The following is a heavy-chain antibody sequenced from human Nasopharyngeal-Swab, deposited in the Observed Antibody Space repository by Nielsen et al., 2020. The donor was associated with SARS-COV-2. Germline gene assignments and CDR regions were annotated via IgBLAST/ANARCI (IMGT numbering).Heavy chain of an antibody. D-gene: IGHD1-26*01. V-gene: IGHV3-23*01. Sequence: GGSLRLSCAASGFTFSSYAMSWVRQAPGRGLEWVSAVSGSGGSTYYADSVKGRFTISRDNSKNTLYLQMNSLRAEDTAVYYCAKDLLGSGNYWGQGTLVTVSS. CDR2: VSGSGGST. J-gene: IGHJ4*02. CDR1: GFTFSSYA. CDR3: AKDLLGSGNY.